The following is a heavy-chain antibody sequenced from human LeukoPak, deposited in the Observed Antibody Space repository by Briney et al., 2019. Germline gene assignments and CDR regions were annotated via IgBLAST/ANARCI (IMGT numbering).Heavy chain of an antibody. J-gene: IGHJ4*02. CDR2: INPNSGGT. CDR3: ARDHPSYYDSSGYYDY. CDR1: GYTFTSYY. Sequence: ASVKVSCKASGYTFTSYYMHWVRQAPGQGLEWMGWINPNSGGTNYAQKFQGRVTMTRDTSISTAYMELSRLRSDDTAVYYCARDHPSYYDSSGYYDYWGQGTLVTVSS. D-gene: IGHD3-22*01. V-gene: IGHV1-2*02.